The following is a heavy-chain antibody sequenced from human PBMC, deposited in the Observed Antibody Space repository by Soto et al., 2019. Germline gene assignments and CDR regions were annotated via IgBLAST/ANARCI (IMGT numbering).Heavy chain of an antibody. CDR1: GFTFSSYW. D-gene: IGHD3-22*01. V-gene: IGHV3-7*01. Sequence: GGSLRLSCAASGFTFSSYWMSWVRQAPGKGLEWVANIKQDGSEKYYVDSVKGRFTISRDNAKNSLYLQMNSLRAEDTAVYYCARDPSRYDSSGYYYFDYWGQGTLVTVSS. CDR3: ARDPSRYDSSGYYYFDY. CDR2: IKQDGSEK. J-gene: IGHJ4*02.